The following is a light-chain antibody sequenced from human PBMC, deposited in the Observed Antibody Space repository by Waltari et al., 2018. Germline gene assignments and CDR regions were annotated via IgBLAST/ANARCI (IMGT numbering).Light chain of an antibody. CDR3: SSYAGRNTL. Sequence: QSALTQPPSASGPPGQSVTIPCTGTSSDVGGYNYVSWYQQHPGEAPKLLIYEVSKRPSGVPNRFSGSKSGNTASLTVSGLQAEDEGDYYCSSYAGRNTLFGGGTKLTVL. V-gene: IGLV2-8*01. CDR2: EVS. CDR1: SSDVGGYNY. J-gene: IGLJ2*01.